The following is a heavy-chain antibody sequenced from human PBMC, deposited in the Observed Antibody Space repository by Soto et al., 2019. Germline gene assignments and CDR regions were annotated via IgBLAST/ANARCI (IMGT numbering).Heavy chain of an antibody. CDR2: IIPMFGTS. V-gene: IGHV1-69*01. CDR3: ARPLLSSSHTPFDF. CDR1: GDSFSYYA. J-gene: IGHJ4*02. D-gene: IGHD2-2*01. Sequence: QVQLVQSGAEVRKPGSSVKVSCQASGDSFSYYAISWVRQAPGQGLEWMGEIIPMFGTSIYAQKFQGRVTITADESTSTAYMELSSLRSDDTSVYYCARPLLSSSHTPFDFWGQGTLVTVSS.